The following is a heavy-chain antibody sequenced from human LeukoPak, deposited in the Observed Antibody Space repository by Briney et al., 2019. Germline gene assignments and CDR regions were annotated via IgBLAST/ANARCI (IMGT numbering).Heavy chain of an antibody. J-gene: IGHJ4*02. CDR3: ARALHVTGFDY. CDR1: GFTVSSNY. Sequence: GGSLRLSCAASGFTVSSNYMSWVRQAPGKGLEWVSVIYSGGSTYYADSVKGRFTISRDNSKNTLYLQMNSLGAEDTAVYYCARALHVTGFDYWGQGTLVTVSS. V-gene: IGHV3-53*01. CDR2: IYSGGST. D-gene: IGHD2-21*02.